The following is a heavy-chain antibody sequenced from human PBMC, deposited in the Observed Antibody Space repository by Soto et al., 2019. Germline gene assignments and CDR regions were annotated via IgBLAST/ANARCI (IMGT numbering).Heavy chain of an antibody. CDR2: INHSGST. J-gene: IGHJ2*01. CDR1: GGSFSGYY. V-gene: IGHV4-34*01. D-gene: IGHD6-13*01. CDR3: AKGSWCGPRNWYFDL. Sequence: QVQLQQWGAGLLKPSETLSLTCAVYGGSFSGYYWSWIRQPPGKGLEWIGEINHSGSTNYNPSLKSRVTISVDTSKNQFSLKLSSVTAADTAVYYCAKGSWCGPRNWYFDLWGRGTLVTVSS.